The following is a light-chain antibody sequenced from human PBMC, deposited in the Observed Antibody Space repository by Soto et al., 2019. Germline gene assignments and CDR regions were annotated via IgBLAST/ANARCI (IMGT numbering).Light chain of an antibody. CDR3: QTWDTGIVV. V-gene: IGLV4-69*01. CDR2: VKSDGSH. CDR1: SGHGNYV. Sequence: QPVPTQSPSASASLGASVKLTCTLSSGHGNYVIAWHQQQPGKGPRYLMKVKSDGSHNKGDGIPDRFSGSSSGAERYLAISSLQSEDEADYYCQTWDTGIVVFGGGTKLTVL. J-gene: IGLJ2*01.